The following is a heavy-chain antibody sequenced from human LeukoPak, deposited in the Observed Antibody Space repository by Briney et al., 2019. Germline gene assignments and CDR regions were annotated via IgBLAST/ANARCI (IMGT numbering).Heavy chain of an antibody. J-gene: IGHJ4*02. CDR2: ISYDGSNK. CDR3: SKAGDTNYYRHGDY. Sequence: PGGSLRLSCAASGFTFSSYAMHWVRQAPGKGLEWVAVISYDGSNKYYADSVKGRFTISRDNSKNTLYLQMNSLRAEDTALYYCSKAGDTNYYRHGDYWGQGTLVTVSS. V-gene: IGHV3-30*04. CDR1: GFTFSSYA. D-gene: IGHD4-11*01.